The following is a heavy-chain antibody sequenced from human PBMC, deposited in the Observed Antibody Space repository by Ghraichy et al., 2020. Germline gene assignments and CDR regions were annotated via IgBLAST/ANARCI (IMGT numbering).Heavy chain of an antibody. J-gene: IGHJ5*02. D-gene: IGHD2-15*01. CDR3: ARERGGYCSGGSCYIFENWFDP. CDR1: GGTFSSYA. CDR2: IIPILGIA. Sequence: SVKVSCKASGGTFSSYAISWVRQAPGQGLEWMGWIIPILGIANYAQKFQGRVTITADKSTSTAYMELSSLRSEDTAVYYCARERGGYCSGGSCYIFENWFDPWGQGTLVTVSS. V-gene: IGHV1-69*10.